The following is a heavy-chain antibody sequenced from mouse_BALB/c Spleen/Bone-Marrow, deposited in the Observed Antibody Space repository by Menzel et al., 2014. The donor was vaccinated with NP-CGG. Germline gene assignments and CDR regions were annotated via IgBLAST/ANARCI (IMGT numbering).Heavy chain of an antibody. D-gene: IGHD2-10*01. CDR2: ISNGGGST. Sequence: EVQLVESGGGLVQPGGSLKLSCATSGFTFSDYYMYWVRQTPEKRLEWVAYISNGGGSTYYPDTVKGRFTISRDYAKNTLYLQMSRLKSEDTAMYYCASTYYGNPFAYWGQGTLVTVSA. V-gene: IGHV5-12*02. J-gene: IGHJ3*01. CDR1: GFTFSDYY. CDR3: ASTYYGNPFAY.